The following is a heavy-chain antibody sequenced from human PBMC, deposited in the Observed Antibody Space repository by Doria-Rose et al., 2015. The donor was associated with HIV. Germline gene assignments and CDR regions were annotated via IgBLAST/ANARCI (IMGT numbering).Heavy chain of an antibody. CDR2: IFSDDER. CDR3: ARIKSSRWYHKYYFDF. Sequence: QVTLKESGPVLVKPTETLTLTCTVSGVSLSSPGMGVSWIRQPPGKALEWLANIFSDDERSYQTSLKSRLTISRGTSKSQVVLTMTDMDPVDTATYYCARIKSSRWYHKYYFDFWGQGTLV. V-gene: IGHV2-26*01. J-gene: IGHJ4*02. D-gene: IGHD6-13*01. CDR1: GVSLSSPGMG.